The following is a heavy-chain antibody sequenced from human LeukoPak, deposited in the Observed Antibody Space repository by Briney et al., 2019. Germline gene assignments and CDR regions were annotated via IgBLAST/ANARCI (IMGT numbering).Heavy chain of an antibody. J-gene: IGHJ4*02. V-gene: IGHV1-69-2*01. Sequence: ASVKISCKVSGYTFTDYYMHWVQQAPGKGLEWMGLVDPEDGETIYAEKFQGRVTITADTSTDTAYMELSSLRSEDTAAYYCATDVRYYDSSGYYWGQGTLVTVSS. D-gene: IGHD3-22*01. CDR3: ATDVRYYDSSGYY. CDR2: VDPEDGET. CDR1: GYTFTDYY.